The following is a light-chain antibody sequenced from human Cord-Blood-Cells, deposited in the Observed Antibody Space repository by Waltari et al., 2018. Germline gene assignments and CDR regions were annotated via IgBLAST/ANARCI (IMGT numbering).Light chain of an antibody. V-gene: IGLV2-14*01. CDR3: SSYTSSSTYVV. CDR1: SSDVVGYKY. Sequence: QSALTQPASVSGSPGQSITIPCPGTSSDVVGYKYVPCYQQHPGKAPKLMIYDASNRPSGVSNRFSGSKSGNTASLTISGLQAEDEADYYCSSYTSSSTYVVFGGGTKLTVL. J-gene: IGLJ2*01. CDR2: DAS.